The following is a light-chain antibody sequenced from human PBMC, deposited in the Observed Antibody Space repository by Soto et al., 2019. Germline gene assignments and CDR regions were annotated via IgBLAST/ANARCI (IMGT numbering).Light chain of an antibody. CDR2: DVS. V-gene: IGLV2-14*03. CDR1: SSDVGAYNY. J-gene: IGLJ1*01. Sequence: QSVLTQPASVSGSPGQSITISCTGTSSDVGAYNYVSWYQHHPGKVPRLMIFDVSNRPSGVSNRFSGSKSGNTASLTIFGVQAEDGAGYYCCSYSRSRPYVVGAGNKVTVL. CDR3: CSYSRSRPYV.